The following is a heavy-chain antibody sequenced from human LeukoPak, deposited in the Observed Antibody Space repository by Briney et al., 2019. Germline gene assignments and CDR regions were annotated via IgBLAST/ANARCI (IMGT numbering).Heavy chain of an antibody. CDR2: IKQDGSEK. V-gene: IGHV3-7*01. D-gene: IGHD3-10*01. Sequence: GGSLRLSCAASGFTFSSYWMSWVRQAPGKGLEWVAKIKQDGSEKYYVDSVKGRFTISRDNARNSLYLQMNSLRAEDTAVYYCARGGDVLLWFGELLPYFDYWGQGTLVTVSS. CDR1: GFTFSSYW. CDR3: ARGGDVLLWFGELLPYFDY. J-gene: IGHJ4*02.